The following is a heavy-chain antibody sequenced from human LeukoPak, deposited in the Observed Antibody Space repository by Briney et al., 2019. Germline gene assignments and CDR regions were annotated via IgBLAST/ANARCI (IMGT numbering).Heavy chain of an antibody. V-gene: IGHV3-20*04. D-gene: IGHD5-18*01. CDR3: ARDHQGTRIQVWLGGEGDYYYAMDV. J-gene: IGHJ6*02. CDR2: INWNGGST. Sequence: RTGGSLRFSCAASGFTFDDYGLSWVRQAPGKGLEWVSGINWNGGSTGYADSVKGRFTISRDNAKNSLYLQMNSLRDEDTAVYYCARDHQGTRIQVWLGGEGDYYYAMDVWGQGTTVTVSS. CDR1: GFTFDDYG.